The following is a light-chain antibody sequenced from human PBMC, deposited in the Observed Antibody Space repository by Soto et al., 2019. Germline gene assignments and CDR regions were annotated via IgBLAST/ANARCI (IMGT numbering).Light chain of an antibody. CDR2: AAS. CDR1: QSISNY. V-gene: IGKV1-39*01. CDR3: QQSYSTPWT. Sequence: DILMTQSPSSLSASVGDRITITCRASQSISNYLNWYQQKPGRAPKLLIYAASSLQSGVPARFSGSGSETDFTLTIISLQPEDFANYYCQQSYSTPWTFGQGTKVEIK. J-gene: IGKJ1*01.